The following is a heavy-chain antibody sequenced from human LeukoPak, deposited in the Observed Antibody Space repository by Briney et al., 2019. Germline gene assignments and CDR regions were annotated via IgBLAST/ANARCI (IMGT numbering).Heavy chain of an antibody. CDR2: ISWNSGSI. J-gene: IGHJ1*01. D-gene: IGHD2-2*01. Sequence: QPGGSLRLSCAASGFTFDDYAMHWVRQAPGKGLEWVSGISWNSGSIGYADSVKGRFTISRDNAKNSLYLQMNSLRAEDTALYYCAKDISAADAEYFQHWGQGTLVTVSS. V-gene: IGHV3-9*01. CDR3: AKDISAADAEYFQH. CDR1: GFTFDDYA.